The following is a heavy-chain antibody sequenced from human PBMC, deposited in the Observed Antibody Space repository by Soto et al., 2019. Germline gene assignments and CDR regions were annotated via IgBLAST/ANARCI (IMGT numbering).Heavy chain of an antibody. Sequence: GGSLRLSCAASGFTFSSYAMSWVRQAPGKGLEWVSAISGSGGSTYYADSVKGRFTISRDNSKNTLYLQMNSLRSEDTAVYYCAKEGTGTTTGYYYYYMDVWGKGTTVTVSS. D-gene: IGHD1-7*01. CDR1: GFTFSSYA. CDR2: ISGSGGST. CDR3: AKEGTGTTTGYYYYYMDV. J-gene: IGHJ6*03. V-gene: IGHV3-23*01.